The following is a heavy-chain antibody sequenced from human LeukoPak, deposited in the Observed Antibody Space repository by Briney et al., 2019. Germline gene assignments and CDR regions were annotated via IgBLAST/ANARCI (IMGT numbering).Heavy chain of an antibody. Sequence: PGGSLRLSCTASGFTFSSYWMSWVRQAPGKGLEWVANIKQDGGEKYYADSVRGRFTISRDNSKNTLYLQMNSLRAEDTAVYSCARGFCTSSSCYNDYWGQGTLVTVSS. D-gene: IGHD2-2*02. V-gene: IGHV3-7*01. J-gene: IGHJ4*02. CDR3: ARGFCTSSSCYNDY. CDR1: GFTFSSYW. CDR2: IKQDGGEK.